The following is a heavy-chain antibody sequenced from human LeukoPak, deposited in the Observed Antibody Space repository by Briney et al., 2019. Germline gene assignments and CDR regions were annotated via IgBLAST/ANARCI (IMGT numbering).Heavy chain of an antibody. Sequence: GGSLRLSCAASGFTFSSYGMHWVRQAPGKGLEWVAFIRYDGSNKYYADSVKGRFTISRDNSKNTLYLQMNSLRAEDTAVYYCAKDKIDTAKASPPDYWGQGTLVTVSS. CDR1: GFTFSSYG. CDR3: AKDKIDTAKASPPDY. J-gene: IGHJ4*02. V-gene: IGHV3-30*02. CDR2: IRYDGSNK. D-gene: IGHD5-18*01.